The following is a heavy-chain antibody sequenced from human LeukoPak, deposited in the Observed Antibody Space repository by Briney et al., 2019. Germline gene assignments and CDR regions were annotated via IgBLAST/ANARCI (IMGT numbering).Heavy chain of an antibody. V-gene: IGHV1-18*01. Sequence: ASVKVSCKASGDTFTSYGISWVRQAPGQGLEWMGWISAYNGNTNYAQKLQGRVTMTTDTSTSTAYMELRSLRSDDTAVYYCARDDEADYYDSSGLNWFDPWGQGTLVTVSS. CDR2: ISAYNGNT. CDR1: GDTFTSYG. J-gene: IGHJ5*02. CDR3: ARDDEADYYDSSGLNWFDP. D-gene: IGHD3-22*01.